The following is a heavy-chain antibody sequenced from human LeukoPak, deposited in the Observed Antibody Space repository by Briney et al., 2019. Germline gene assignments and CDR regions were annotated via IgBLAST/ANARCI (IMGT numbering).Heavy chain of an antibody. Sequence: GGSLRLSCAASGFPLSAYWMHWVRQVPGKGLVWVSRIHGDGRTTTYADSVKGRFTISRDNAKNTLYLQMNSLRAEDTAVYYCARDNGENYHTAFDYWGQGTLVTVSS. CDR3: ARDNGENYHTAFDY. V-gene: IGHV3-74*01. D-gene: IGHD2-8*01. CDR1: GFPLSAYW. CDR2: IHGDGRTT. J-gene: IGHJ4*02.